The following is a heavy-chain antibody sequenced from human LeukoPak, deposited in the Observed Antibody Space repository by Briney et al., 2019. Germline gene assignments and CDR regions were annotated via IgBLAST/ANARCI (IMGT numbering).Heavy chain of an antibody. CDR1: GFTFSSYE. V-gene: IGHV3-48*03. CDR2: ISSSGSTI. D-gene: IGHD5-12*01. J-gene: IGHJ4*02. Sequence: GGSLRLSCAASGFTFSSYEMNWVRQAPGKGLEWVSYISSSGSTIYYADSVKGRFTISRDNAKNSLYLQMNSLRAEDTAVYYCVRFGYSGWNLEYWGQGTLVTVSS. CDR3: VRFGYSGWNLEY.